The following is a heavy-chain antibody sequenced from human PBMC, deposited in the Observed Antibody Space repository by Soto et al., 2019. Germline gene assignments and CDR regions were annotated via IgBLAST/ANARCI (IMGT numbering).Heavy chain of an antibody. CDR2: ISGSGGST. D-gene: IGHD6-19*01. CDR3: AKGIAVAGPIYYFDY. V-gene: IGHV3-23*01. Sequence: GGSLRLSCAASGFTFSSYAMSWVRQASGKGLEWVSAISGSGGSTYYADSVKGRFTISRDNSKNTLYLQMNSLRAEDTAVYYCAKGIAVAGPIYYFDYWGQGTLVTVSS. CDR1: GFTFSSYA. J-gene: IGHJ4*02.